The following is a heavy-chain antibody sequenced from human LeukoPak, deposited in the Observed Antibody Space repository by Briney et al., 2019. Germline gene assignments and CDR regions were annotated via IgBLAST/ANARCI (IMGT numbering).Heavy chain of an antibody. Sequence: SETLSLTCTVSGDSISYTSYYWGWIRQSPGKGLEWIGIIYYSGSTYYNPSLNSRVTISVDTSKNQFSLRLTSVTAADTAVYYCASLRRTSRNYYFDYWGQGTLVTVSS. D-gene: IGHD3/OR15-3a*01. J-gene: IGHJ4*02. CDR1: GDSISYTSYY. CDR3: ASLRRTSRNYYFDY. V-gene: IGHV4-39*01. CDR2: IYYSGST.